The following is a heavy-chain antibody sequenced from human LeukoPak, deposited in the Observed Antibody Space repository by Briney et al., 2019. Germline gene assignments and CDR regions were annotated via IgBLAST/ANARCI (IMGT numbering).Heavy chain of an antibody. CDR3: ARACIAARFSHFDY. CDR2: ISYDGSNK. J-gene: IGHJ4*02. Sequence: GGSLRLSCAASGFTFSSYAMHWVRQAPGKGLEWVAVISYDGSNKYYADSVKGRFTISRDNSKNTLYLQMNSLRAEDTAVYYCARACIAARFSHFDYWGQGTLVTVSS. V-gene: IGHV3-30-3*01. CDR1: GFTFSSYA. D-gene: IGHD6-6*01.